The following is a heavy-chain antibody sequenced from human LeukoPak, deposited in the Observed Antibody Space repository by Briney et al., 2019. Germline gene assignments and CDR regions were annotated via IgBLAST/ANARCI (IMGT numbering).Heavy chain of an antibody. Sequence: GGSLRLSCAASGFAITDHHMDWVRQAPGKGVEWVGRSQTTKPNSCTTEYAASVKGRFTISRDDSKNSLYLQLNGLKTEDTAVYYCVRVVTTSSGWYHFDNWGQGTLVTVSS. CDR3: VRVVTTSSGWYHFDN. V-gene: IGHV3-72*01. CDR2: SQTTKPNSCTT. CDR1: GFAITDHH. D-gene: IGHD6-13*01. J-gene: IGHJ4*02.